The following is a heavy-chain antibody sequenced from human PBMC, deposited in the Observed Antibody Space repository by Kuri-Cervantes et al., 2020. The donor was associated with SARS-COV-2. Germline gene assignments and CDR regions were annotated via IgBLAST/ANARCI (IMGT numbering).Heavy chain of an antibody. CDR3: ARVRTVVTPDLDGGWYFDL. Sequence: GESLKISCAASGFTFSGHWIHWVRQAPGKGLVWVSRINPDGSYTNNADSVKGRFTLSRDNAKNMLFLQMNSLRAGDTAVYYCARVRTVVTPDLDGGWYFDLWGRGTLVTGSS. J-gene: IGHJ2*01. CDR1: GFTFSGHW. CDR2: INPDGSYT. V-gene: IGHV3-74*01. D-gene: IGHD4-23*01.